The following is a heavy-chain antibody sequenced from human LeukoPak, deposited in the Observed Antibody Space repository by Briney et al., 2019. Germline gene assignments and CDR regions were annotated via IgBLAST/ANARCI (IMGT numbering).Heavy chain of an antibody. J-gene: IGHJ6*02. CDR3: ANNIWDGMDV. V-gene: IGHV3-23*01. D-gene: IGHD2/OR15-2a*01. CDR2: ISGSGGST. CDR1: GFTFSSYA. Sequence: GGSLRLSCAASGFTFSSYAMSWVRQAPGKGLEWVSAISGSGGSTYYADSVKGRFTISRDNSKNTLYLQMNGLRAEDTAVYYCANNIWDGMDVWGQGTTVTVSS.